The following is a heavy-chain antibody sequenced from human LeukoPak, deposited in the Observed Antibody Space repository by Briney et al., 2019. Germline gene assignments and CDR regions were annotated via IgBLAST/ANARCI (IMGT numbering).Heavy chain of an antibody. J-gene: IGHJ4*02. V-gene: IGHV3-33*08. Sequence: GRSLRLSCAASGFTFSSYGMHWVRQAPGKGLEWVAVIWYDGSNKYYADSVKGRFTISRDNSKNTLYLQMNSLRAEDTAVYYCARGYYDFWSGYFDYFDYWGQGTLVTVSS. D-gene: IGHD3-3*01. CDR3: ARGYYDFWSGYFDYFDY. CDR2: IWYDGSNK. CDR1: GFTFSSYG.